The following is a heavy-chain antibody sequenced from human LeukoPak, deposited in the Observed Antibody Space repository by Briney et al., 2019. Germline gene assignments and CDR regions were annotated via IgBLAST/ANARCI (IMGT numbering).Heavy chain of an antibody. CDR3: ARVAYNGYENYYYYGMDV. D-gene: IGHD5-12*01. CDR2: INAGNGRT. CDR1: GFNFTSYA. Sequence: ASVKVSCKASGFNFTSYAMHWVRQAPGQRLEWLGWINAGNGRTEYSQHFQDRVTITRDTSASTAYMEVSSLRSEDTAVYYCARVAYNGYENYYYYGMDVWGQGTTVTVSS. V-gene: IGHV1-3*01. J-gene: IGHJ6*02.